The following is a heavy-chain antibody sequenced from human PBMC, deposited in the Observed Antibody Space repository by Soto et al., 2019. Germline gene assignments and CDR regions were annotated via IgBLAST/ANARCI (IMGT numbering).Heavy chain of an antibody. D-gene: IGHD6-13*01. CDR1: GFTFTSYA. CDR3: AKNWGIAASRAAFDI. Sequence: GGSLRLSCVASGFTFTSYAMSWVRQAPGKGLEWVSTINSGGGSRDYADSVKGRFTISRDYSKKTLNLQMNSLRAEDTAVYYCAKNWGIAASRAAFDIWGQGTLVTVSS. J-gene: IGHJ3*02. V-gene: IGHV3-23*01. CDR2: INSGGGSR.